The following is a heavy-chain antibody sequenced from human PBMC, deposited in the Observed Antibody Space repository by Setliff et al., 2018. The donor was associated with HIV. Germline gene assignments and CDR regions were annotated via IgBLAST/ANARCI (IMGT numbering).Heavy chain of an antibody. V-gene: IGHV4-39*01. D-gene: IGHD3-10*01. J-gene: IGHJ6*03. CDR3: ARRQAATMGVYSYYFMDV. Sequence: SETLSLTCTVSGDSVNDRSYFWGWIRQPPGKGLEWIGTFYYNGDSRYNPSLKSRVTISVDTSKNQFSLQLNSVTAADTAIYYCARRQAATMGVYSYYFMDVWGKGTTVTVSS. CDR2: FYYNGDS. CDR1: GDSVNDRSYF.